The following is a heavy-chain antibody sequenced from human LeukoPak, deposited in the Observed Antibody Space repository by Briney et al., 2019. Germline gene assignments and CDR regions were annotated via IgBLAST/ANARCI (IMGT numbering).Heavy chain of an antibody. CDR1: GYTLTELS. CDR3: ATSPFTMVRGVVVD. V-gene: IGHV1-24*01. Sequence: ASVKVSCKVSGYTLTELSMHWVRQAPGKGLEWMGGFDPEDGETIYAQKFQGRVTMTEDTSTDTAYMELSSLRSEDTAVYYCATSPFTMVRGVVVDWGQGTLVTVSS. CDR2: FDPEDGET. J-gene: IGHJ4*02. D-gene: IGHD3-10*01.